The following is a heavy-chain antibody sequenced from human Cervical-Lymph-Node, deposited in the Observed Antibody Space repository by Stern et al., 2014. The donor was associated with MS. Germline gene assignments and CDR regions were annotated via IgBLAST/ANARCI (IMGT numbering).Heavy chain of an antibody. Sequence: EVQLVESGAEVKRPGESLRLSCKGYGYTFVNFWIGWVRQMPGQGLEGLGIIYPAESVTRYSPAFQGQVTMSVNWSISTAYLHWSSLKASDTAIYYCARRTLESSSFYSPQRHFDSWGQGTLVTVSS. J-gene: IGHJ4*02. V-gene: IGHV5-51*03. CDR3: ARRTLESSSFYSPQRHFDS. CDR1: GYTFVNFW. CDR2: IYPAESVT. D-gene: IGHD3-3*02.